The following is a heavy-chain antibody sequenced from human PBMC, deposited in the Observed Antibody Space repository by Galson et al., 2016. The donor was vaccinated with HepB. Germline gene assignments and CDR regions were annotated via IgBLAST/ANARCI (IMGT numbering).Heavy chain of an antibody. D-gene: IGHD3-10*01. V-gene: IGHV1-69*13. Sequence: SVKVSCKASGGTFNSYAISWVRQAPGQGPEWMGVIIPIFGTPKYAQRFQGRVTITADESTSTAYMELSALRFDDTAVYYCASRLGYYGSENYFDDWGQGTLVTVSS. J-gene: IGHJ4*02. CDR1: GGTFNSYA. CDR2: IIPIFGTP. CDR3: ASRLGYYGSENYFDD.